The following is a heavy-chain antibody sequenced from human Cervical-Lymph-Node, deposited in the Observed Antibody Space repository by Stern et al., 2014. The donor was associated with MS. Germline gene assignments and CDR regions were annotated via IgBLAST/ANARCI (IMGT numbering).Heavy chain of an antibody. CDR1: GGTFGSSG. CDR2: SIPMFGTT. V-gene: IGHV1-69*01. D-gene: IGHD3-3*01. Sequence: QVQLVQSGPEVKRPGSSVKGSCQASGGTFGSSGISWVRQAPGQGLGWMGGSIPMFGTTDYLQKFQGRVTITADEATNSAYMELRSLRSEDTAIYYCARNWNYGLDVWGQGTTVTVSS. J-gene: IGHJ6*02. CDR3: ARNWNYGLDV.